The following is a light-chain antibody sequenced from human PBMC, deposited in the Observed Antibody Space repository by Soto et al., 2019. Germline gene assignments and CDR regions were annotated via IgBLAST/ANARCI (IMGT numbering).Light chain of an antibody. CDR2: RNN. J-gene: IGLJ1*01. CDR3: AAWDDSLSGYV. CDR1: SFNIGTNL. V-gene: IGLV1-47*01. Sequence: QSVLTQPPSASGTPGQRVTISCSGSSFNIGTNLVYWYQQLPGTAPKVLIYRNNQRPSGVPDRFSGAKSGTSASLAISGLRSEDEADYYCAAWDDSLSGYVFGTGTKVTVL.